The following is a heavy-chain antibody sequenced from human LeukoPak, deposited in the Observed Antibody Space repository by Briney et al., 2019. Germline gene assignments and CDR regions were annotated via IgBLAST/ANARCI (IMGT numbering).Heavy chain of an antibody. CDR3: AREYYYDSSGYYSIHAFDI. CDR2: IYTSGST. J-gene: IGHJ3*02. Sequence: SETLSLTCTVSGGSISSYYWSWIRQPAGKGLEWIGRIYTSGSTNYNPSLKSQVTMSVDTSKNQFSLKLSSVTAADTAVYYCAREYYYDSSGYYSIHAFDIWGQGTMVTVSS. D-gene: IGHD3-22*01. CDR1: GGSISSYY. V-gene: IGHV4-4*07.